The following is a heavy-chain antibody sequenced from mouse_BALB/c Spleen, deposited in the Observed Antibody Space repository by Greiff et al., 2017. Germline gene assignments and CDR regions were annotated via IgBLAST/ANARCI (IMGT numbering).Heavy chain of an antibody. J-gene: IGHJ3*01. V-gene: IGHV14-1*02. Sequence: VQLQQSGAELVRPGALVKLSCKASGFNIKDYYMHWVKQRPEQGLEWIGWIDPENGNTIYDPKFQGKASITADTSSNTAYLQLSSLTSEDTAVYYCARSDYGSTWFAYWGQGTLVTVSA. CDR1: GFNIKDYY. D-gene: IGHD1-1*01. CDR3: ARSDYGSTWFAY. CDR2: IDPENGNT.